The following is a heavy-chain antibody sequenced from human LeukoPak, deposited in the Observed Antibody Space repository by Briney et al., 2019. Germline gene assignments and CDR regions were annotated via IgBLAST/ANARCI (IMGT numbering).Heavy chain of an antibody. Sequence: GGSLRLSCAASGFTFSSYSMNWVRQAPGKGLEWVSYISSSSSTIYYADSVKGRFTISRDNAKNSLYLQMNSLRAEDTAVYYCARTTVTRNGDYWGQGTLVTVSS. CDR2: ISSSSSTI. CDR1: GFTFSSYS. CDR3: ARTTVTRNGDY. V-gene: IGHV3-48*01. D-gene: IGHD4-17*01. J-gene: IGHJ4*02.